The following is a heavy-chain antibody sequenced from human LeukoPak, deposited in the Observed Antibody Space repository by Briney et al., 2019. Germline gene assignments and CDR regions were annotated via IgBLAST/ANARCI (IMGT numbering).Heavy chain of an antibody. J-gene: IGHJ6*02. CDR2: INPNSGGT. CDR3: ATEPGVAGAAYYYYFGMDV. CDR1: GYTFTDYH. V-gene: IGHV1-2*02. Sequence: ASVTVSCKASGYTFTDYHVHWVRQAPGQGLEWMGWINPNSGGTNYAQKFQGRVTMTSDTSITTTYMDLSRLRSDDTAVYYCATEPGVAGAAYYYYFGMDVWGQGTTVTVSS. D-gene: IGHD6-19*01.